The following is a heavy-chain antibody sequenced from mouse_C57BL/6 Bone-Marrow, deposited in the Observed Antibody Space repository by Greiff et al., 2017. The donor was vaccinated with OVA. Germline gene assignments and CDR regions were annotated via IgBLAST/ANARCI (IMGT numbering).Heavy chain of an antibody. V-gene: IGHV5-6*01. CDR2: ISSGGSYT. J-gene: IGHJ1*03. CDR1: GFTFSSYG. CDR3: AIIYYYGSSFYWYFDV. Sequence: EVHLVESGGDLVKPGGSLKLSCAASGFTFSSYGMSWVRQTPDKRLEWVATISSGGSYTYYPDSVKGRSTISRDNAKNTLYLQMSSLKSEDTAMYYCAIIYYYGSSFYWYFDVWGTGTTVTVSS. D-gene: IGHD1-1*01.